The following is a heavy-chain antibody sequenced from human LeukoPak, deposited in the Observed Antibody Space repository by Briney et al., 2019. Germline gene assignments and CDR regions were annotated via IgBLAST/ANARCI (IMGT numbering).Heavy chain of an antibody. CDR3: AKGMYYDFWSGYIDY. J-gene: IGHJ4*02. CDR1: GFTFSSYG. D-gene: IGHD3-3*01. Sequence: QPGGSLRLSCAASGFTFSSYGMHWVRQAPGKGLEWFSGISWNSGSIDYADSVEGRFTISRDNAKNSLYLQMNSLRAEDTALYYCAKGMYYDFWSGYIDYWGQGTLVTVSS. V-gene: IGHV3-9*01. CDR2: ISWNSGSI.